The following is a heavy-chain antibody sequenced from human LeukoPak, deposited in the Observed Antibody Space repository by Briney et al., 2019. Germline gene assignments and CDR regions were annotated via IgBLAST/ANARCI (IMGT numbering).Heavy chain of an antibody. CDR1: GFTVSSNH. CDR3: AKEEDRWEWFDP. CDR2: IYNGEAT. Sequence: GESLRLSCVASGFTVSSNHMSWVRQAPGKGLEWVSVIYNGEATQYTDSVKGRFTISRDSSKNTLYLQMNRLTVEDTAVYYCAKEEDRWEWFDPWGQGTLVTVSS. D-gene: IGHD1-26*01. V-gene: IGHV3-66*01. J-gene: IGHJ5*02.